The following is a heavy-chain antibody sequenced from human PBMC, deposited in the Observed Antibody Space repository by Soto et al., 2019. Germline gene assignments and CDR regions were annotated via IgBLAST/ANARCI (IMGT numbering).Heavy chain of an antibody. CDR2: IYYSGST. V-gene: IGHV4-39*01. CDR3: VVVPAAMPGTRFDP. J-gene: IGHJ5*02. Sequence: PSETLSLTCTVSGGSISSSSYYWGWIRQPPGKGLEWIGSIYYSGSTYYNPSLKSRVTISVDTSKNQFSLKLSSVTAADTAVYYCVVVPAAMPGTRFDPWGQGTLVTVSS. CDR1: GGSISSSSYY. D-gene: IGHD2-2*01.